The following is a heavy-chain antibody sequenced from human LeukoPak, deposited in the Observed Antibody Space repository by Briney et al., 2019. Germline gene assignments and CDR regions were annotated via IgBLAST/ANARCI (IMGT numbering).Heavy chain of an antibody. CDR2: INPNSGGT. D-gene: IGHD2-21*02. CDR3: ARGALAYCGGDCSLRYTVLPDY. Sequence: ASVKVSCKASGYTFTGYYMHWVRQAPGQGLEWMGWINPNSGGTNYAQKFQGRVTMTRDTSISTAYMELSRLRSDDTAVYYCARGALAYCGGDCSLRYTVLPDYWGQGTLATVSS. V-gene: IGHV1-2*02. CDR1: GYTFTGYY. J-gene: IGHJ4*02.